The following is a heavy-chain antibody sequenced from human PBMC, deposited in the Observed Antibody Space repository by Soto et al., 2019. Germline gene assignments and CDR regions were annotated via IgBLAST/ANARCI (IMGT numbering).Heavy chain of an antibody. CDR3: AREPATAKPEGVDF. D-gene: IGHD1-1*01. CDR1: GYTFSDYY. J-gene: IGHJ4*02. Sequence: ASVKVSCKASGYTFSDYYIHWVRQAPGQGLEWVGWINPNSGGTKYAPKFQGGVTMTRDTSITTAYMELSRLRSGDTAVYYCAREPATAKPEGVDFWGQGTLVTVSS. V-gene: IGHV1-2*02. CDR2: INPNSGGT.